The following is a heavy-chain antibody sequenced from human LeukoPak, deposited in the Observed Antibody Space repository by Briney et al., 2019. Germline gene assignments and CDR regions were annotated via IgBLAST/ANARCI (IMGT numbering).Heavy chain of an antibody. D-gene: IGHD3-10*01. Sequence: ASVTVSCKVSGYTLTELSMHWARQAPGKGLEWMGGFDPEDGETIYAQKFQGRVTMTEDTSTDTAYMELSSLRSEDTAVYYCATSGPGLLWFGELLLNVWGQGTTVTVSS. CDR1: GYTLTELS. CDR2: FDPEDGET. V-gene: IGHV1-24*01. J-gene: IGHJ6*02. CDR3: ATSGPGLLWFGELLLNV.